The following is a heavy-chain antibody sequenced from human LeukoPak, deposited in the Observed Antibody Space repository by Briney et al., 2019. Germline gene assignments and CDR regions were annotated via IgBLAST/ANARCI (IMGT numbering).Heavy chain of an antibody. Sequence: GASVKVSCKASGYTFTGYYMHWVRQAPGQGLEWMGGIIPIFGTANYAQKFQGRVTITADESTSTAYMELSSLRSEDTAVYYCATGGYDILTGPFDYWGQGTLVTVSS. V-gene: IGHV1-69*13. CDR2: IIPIFGTA. J-gene: IGHJ4*02. CDR3: ATGGYDILTGPFDY. D-gene: IGHD3-9*01. CDR1: GYTFTGYY.